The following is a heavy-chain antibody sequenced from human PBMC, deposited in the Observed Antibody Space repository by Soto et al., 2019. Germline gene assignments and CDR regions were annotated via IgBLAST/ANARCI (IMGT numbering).Heavy chain of an antibody. Sequence: QVQLVQSGAEVKKPGSSVKVSCKASGGTFSSYTISWVRQAPGQGLEWMGRIIPILGIANYAQKFQGRVTITAKKSTATAYRELSGRRSEDRAVYYGARGEGGSNPRHYGMDVWGQGTTVTVSS. J-gene: IGHJ6*02. V-gene: IGHV1-69*02. CDR1: GGTFSSYT. D-gene: IGHD3-16*01. CDR2: IIPILGIA. CDR3: ARGEGGSNPRHYGMDV.